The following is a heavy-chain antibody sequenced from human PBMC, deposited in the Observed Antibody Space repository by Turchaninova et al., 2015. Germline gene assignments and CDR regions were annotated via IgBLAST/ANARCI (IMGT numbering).Heavy chain of an antibody. Sequence: QLQLQESGPGLVKPSETLSLSCTVSGGSITSSSYYWGWIRQPPGKGLEWCGSVYHSGYTYQNPSRKSRVTISGDTSKNQFSLKLTSVTAADTAVYYGARQRREYDFDYWGQGTLVTVSS. CDR1: GGSITSSSYY. CDR3: ARQRREYDFDY. D-gene: IGHD2/OR15-2a*01. J-gene: IGHJ4*02. V-gene: IGHV4-39*01. CDR2: VYHSGYT.